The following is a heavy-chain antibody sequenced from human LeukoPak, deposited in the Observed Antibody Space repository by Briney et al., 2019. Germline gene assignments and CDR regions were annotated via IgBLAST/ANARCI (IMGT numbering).Heavy chain of an antibody. J-gene: IGHJ5*02. D-gene: IGHD5-12*01. Sequence: VASVQDSCLASGGTFISYAFSGVRPAPAQGLEWMGRIIPILGIAHNAQKFRGRVTITADKSTSTAYMELSSLRSEDMAVYYCARGGGYSGYGLNGFDAWGQGTLVTVSS. CDR1: GGTFISYA. V-gene: IGHV1-69*04. CDR3: ARGGGYSGYGLNGFDA. CDR2: IIPILGIA.